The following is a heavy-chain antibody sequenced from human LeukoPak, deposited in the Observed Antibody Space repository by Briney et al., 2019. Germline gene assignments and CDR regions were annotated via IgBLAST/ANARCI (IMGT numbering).Heavy chain of an antibody. CDR2: INPNSGGT. CDR1: GYTFTGYY. J-gene: IGHJ4*02. V-gene: IGHV1-2*02. D-gene: IGHD1-26*01. Sequence: GASVKVSCKASGYTFTGYYMHWVRQAPGQGLEGMGWINPNSGGTNYAQKFQGRVTMTRDTSISTAYMELSRLRSDDTAVYYCARSSGSYPLPPYYFDYWGQGTLVTVSS. CDR3: ARSSGSYPLPPYYFDY.